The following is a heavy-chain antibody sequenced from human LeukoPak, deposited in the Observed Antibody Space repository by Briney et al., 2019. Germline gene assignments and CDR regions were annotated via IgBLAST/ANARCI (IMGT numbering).Heavy chain of an antibody. V-gene: IGHV4-34*01. CDR2: INHSGNN. Sequence: PSETLSLTCAVYGGSFSGYYWSWIRQPPGKGLEWIGEINHSGNNHYNPSLKSRVNISGDMSQNQFSLKLSSVTAADTAVYYCARRSMVRGVIRGDFDYWGQGTLVTVSS. CDR3: ARRSMVRGVIRGDFDY. CDR1: GGSFSGYY. J-gene: IGHJ4*02. D-gene: IGHD3-10*01.